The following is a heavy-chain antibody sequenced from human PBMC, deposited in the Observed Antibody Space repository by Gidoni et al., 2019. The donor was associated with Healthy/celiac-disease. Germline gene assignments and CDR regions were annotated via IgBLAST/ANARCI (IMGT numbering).Heavy chain of an antibody. CDR3: AKDKLTVDTAMVGWYFDL. V-gene: IGHV3-30*18. CDR1: GFTFSSYG. D-gene: IGHD5-18*01. CDR2: ISYAGSNK. Sequence: QVQLVESGGGVVQPGRSLRLSCAASGFTFSSYGMHWVRQAPGKGLEWVAVISYAGSNKYYADSVKGRFTISRDNSKNTLYLQMNSLRAEDTAVYYCAKDKLTVDTAMVGWYFDLWGRGTLVTVSS. J-gene: IGHJ2*01.